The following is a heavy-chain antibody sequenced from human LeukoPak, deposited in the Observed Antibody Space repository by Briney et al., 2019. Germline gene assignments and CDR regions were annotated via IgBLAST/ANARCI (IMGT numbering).Heavy chain of an antibody. D-gene: IGHD2-8*01. CDR2: IRYDGSNK. CDR1: GFTFSSYG. J-gene: IGHJ4*02. Sequence: GGSLRLSCAASGFTFSSYGMHWVRQAPGKGLEWVAFIRYDGSNKYYADSVKGRFTISRDNSKNTLYLQMNSLRAEDTAVYYCARVNGYYFDYWGQGTLVTVSS. CDR3: ARVNGYYFDY. V-gene: IGHV3-30*02.